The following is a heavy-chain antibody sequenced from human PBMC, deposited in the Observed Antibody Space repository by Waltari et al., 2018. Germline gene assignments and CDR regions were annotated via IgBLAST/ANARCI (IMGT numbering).Heavy chain of an antibody. V-gene: IGHV3-11*06. CDR3: ARDFDTSGWFDP. Sequence: QLQLVESGGGLVKPGGSLRLPCAASGFPFIDYYMHWIRQAPGKGLEWTSYVSPTGTYTHYADSVKGRFSLSRDNAKNSLHLQMNSLRAEDTAVYYCARDFDTSGWFDPWGQGTLVTVSS. CDR1: GFPFIDYY. CDR2: VSPTGTYT. D-gene: IGHD3-22*01. J-gene: IGHJ5*02.